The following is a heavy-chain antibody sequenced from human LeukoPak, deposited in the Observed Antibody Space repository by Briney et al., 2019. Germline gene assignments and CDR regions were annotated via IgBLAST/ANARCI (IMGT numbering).Heavy chain of an antibody. V-gene: IGHV3-48*04. CDR1: GFTFSSYA. D-gene: IGHD1-26*01. CDR2: ISSSSSAI. CDR3: SSGSYSFDY. J-gene: IGHJ4*02. Sequence: PGGSLRLSCAASGFTFSSYAMSWVRQAPGKGLEWVSYISSSSSAIYYADSVKGRFTISRDNAKNSLYLQMNSLRVEDTAVYYCSSGSYSFDYWGQGTLVTVSS.